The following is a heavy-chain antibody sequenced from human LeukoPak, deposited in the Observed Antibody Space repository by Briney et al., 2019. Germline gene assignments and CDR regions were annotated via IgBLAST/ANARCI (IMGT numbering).Heavy chain of an antibody. V-gene: IGHV3-23*01. CDR3: AKDQLYGSGSYYILDY. CDR1: GFTFRSYA. Sequence: HPGGSLRLSCAASGFTFRSYAMSWVRQAPGKGLEWVSTVTGGGGTTYYADSVKGRFAISRDNSKNTLYLQMNSLRAEDTAVYYCAKDQLYGSGSYYILDYWGQGTLVTVSS. D-gene: IGHD3-10*01. CDR2: VTGGGGTT. J-gene: IGHJ4*02.